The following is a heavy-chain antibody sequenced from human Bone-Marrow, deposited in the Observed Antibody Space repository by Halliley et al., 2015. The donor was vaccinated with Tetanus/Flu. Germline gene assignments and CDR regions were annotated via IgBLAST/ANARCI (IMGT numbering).Heavy chain of an antibody. D-gene: IGHD3-10*01. CDR3: ATGPPFTPGVALAS. Sequence: SSISSRGSYIYYADSVKGRFTISRDNAKNSLSLQMNSLRTEDTALYYCATGPPFTPGVALASWGQGTLVTVSS. J-gene: IGHJ5*02. CDR2: ISSRGSYI. V-gene: IGHV3-21*06.